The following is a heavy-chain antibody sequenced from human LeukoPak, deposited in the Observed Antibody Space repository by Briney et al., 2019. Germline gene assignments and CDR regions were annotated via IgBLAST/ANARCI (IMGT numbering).Heavy chain of an antibody. CDR1: GFTFDDYA. CDR2: ISWNSGSI. V-gene: IGHV3-9*01. J-gene: IGHJ4*02. CDR3: AKDFGRTGTTPIDY. Sequence: GGSLRLSCAASGFTFDDYAMHWVRQGPGKGLEWVSGISWNSGSIGYADSVKGRFTISRDNAKNSLYLQMNSLRAEDTALYYCAKDFGRTGTTPIDYWGQGTLVTVSS. D-gene: IGHD1-1*01.